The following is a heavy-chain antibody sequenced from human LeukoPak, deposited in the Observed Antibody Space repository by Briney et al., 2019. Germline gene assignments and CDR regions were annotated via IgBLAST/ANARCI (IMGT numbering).Heavy chain of an antibody. CDR3: AKTGSSGYYYGRYYYYGMDV. CDR1: GFTFSSYA. J-gene: IGHJ6*02. V-gene: IGHV3-23*01. D-gene: IGHD3-22*01. Sequence: GASLRLSCAASGFTFSSYAMSWVRQAPGKGLEWVSAIGGGGGSTYYADSVKGRFTISRDNSKNTLYLQMNSLRAEDTAVYYCAKTGSSGYYYGRYYYYGMDVWGQGTTVTVSS. CDR2: IGGGGGST.